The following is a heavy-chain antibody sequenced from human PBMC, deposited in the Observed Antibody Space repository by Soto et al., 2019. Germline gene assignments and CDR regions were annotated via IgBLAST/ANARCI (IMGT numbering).Heavy chain of an antibody. CDR3: AHPTRLGEFGYYYYGMDV. Sequence: ASVKVSCKASGGTFSSYAISWVRQAPGQGLEWMGGIIPIFGTANYAQKFQGRVTITADESTDTAYMELSSLRSEDTAVYYCAHPTRLGEFGYYYYGMDVWGQGTTVTVSS. J-gene: IGHJ6*02. D-gene: IGHD3-16*01. CDR1: GGTFSSYA. CDR2: IIPIFGTA. V-gene: IGHV1-69*13.